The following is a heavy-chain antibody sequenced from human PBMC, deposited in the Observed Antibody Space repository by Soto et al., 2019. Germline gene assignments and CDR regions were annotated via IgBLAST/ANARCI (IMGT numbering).Heavy chain of an antibody. CDR3: ARRGYGSRWPNVYMDV. CDR2: ISNNGAHT. Sequence: LRLSCAASGFTFSNYEMHWVRQAPGQGLEYVSGISNNGAHTDYAKSVKGRFTISRDNSENTLYLQMGSLRAEDMALYYCARRGYGSRWPNVYMDVWGKGTTVTVSS. D-gene: IGHD6-13*01. J-gene: IGHJ6*03. CDR1: GFTFSNYE. V-gene: IGHV3-64*01.